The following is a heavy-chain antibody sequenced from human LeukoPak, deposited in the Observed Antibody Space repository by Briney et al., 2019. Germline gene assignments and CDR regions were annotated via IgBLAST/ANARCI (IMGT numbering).Heavy chain of an antibody. CDR3: ARAAFDYHGSGSYYSDY. CDR1: GYTFTSYG. J-gene: IGHJ4*02. D-gene: IGHD3-10*01. V-gene: IGHV1-18*01. Sequence: ASVKVSCKASGYTFTSYGISWVRQAPGLGLEWMGWISAYNGNTNYAQKLQGRVTMTTDTSTSTAYMELRSLRSDDTAVYYCARAAFDYHGSGSYYSDYWGQGTLVTVSS. CDR2: ISAYNGNT.